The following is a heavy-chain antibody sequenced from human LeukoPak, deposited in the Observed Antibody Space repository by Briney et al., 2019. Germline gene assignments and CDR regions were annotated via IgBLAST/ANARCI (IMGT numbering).Heavy chain of an antibody. V-gene: IGHV3-30*02. CDR3: AKDMEYCSSTSCYAGSFDH. D-gene: IGHD2-2*01. CDR1: GFTFSSYG. CDR2: IRYDGSNK. J-gene: IGHJ4*02. Sequence: PGGSLRLSCAASGFTFSSYGMHWVRQAPGKGLEWVAFIRYDGSNKYYADSVKGRFTISRDNSKNTLYLQMNSLRAEDTAVYYCAKDMEYCSSTSCYAGSFDHWGQGTLSPSPQ.